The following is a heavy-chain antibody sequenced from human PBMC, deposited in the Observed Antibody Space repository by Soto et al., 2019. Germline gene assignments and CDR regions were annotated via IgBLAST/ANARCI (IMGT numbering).Heavy chain of an antibody. Sequence: QVQLVQSAAEVKEPGASVKVSCKASGYTFANYDISWVRQAPGQGLEWMAWFSTKSGKTEYAQNVQGRLTLTADSSTTTVHMELRSLRSDDTAVYYCARSYFDSWTEYSNPVKYWGQGTLVAVSS. CDR3: ARSYFDSWTEYSNPVKY. J-gene: IGHJ4*02. CDR1: GYTFANYD. V-gene: IGHV1-18*04. CDR2: FSTKSGKT. D-gene: IGHD3-3*01.